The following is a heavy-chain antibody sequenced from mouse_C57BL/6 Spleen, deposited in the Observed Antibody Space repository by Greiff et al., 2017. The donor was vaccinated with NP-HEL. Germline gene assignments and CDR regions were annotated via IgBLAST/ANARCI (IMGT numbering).Heavy chain of an antibody. Sequence: QVQLQQPGAELVKPGASVKLSCKASGYTFTSYWMHWVKQRPGRGLEWIGRIDPYSGGTKYNQKFKSKATLPVDKPSSTAYMQLSSLTSEDSEVYYCAREGDYWGQGTTLTVSS. CDR3: AREGDY. J-gene: IGHJ2*01. CDR1: GYTFTSYW. V-gene: IGHV1-72*01. CDR2: IDPYSGGT.